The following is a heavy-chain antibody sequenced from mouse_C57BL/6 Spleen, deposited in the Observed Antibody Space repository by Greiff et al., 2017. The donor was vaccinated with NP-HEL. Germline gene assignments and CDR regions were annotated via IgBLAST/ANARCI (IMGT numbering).Heavy chain of an antibody. D-gene: IGHD1-1*01. CDR3: ARRDYGSSWVDY. Sequence: VESGASVKISCKASGYAFSSYWMNWVKQRLGKGLEWIGQIYPGDGDTNYNGKFKGKATLTADKSSSTAYMQLSSLTSEDSAVYFCARRDYGSSWVDYWGQGTSVTVSS. CDR1: GYAFSSYW. CDR2: IYPGDGDT. J-gene: IGHJ4*01. V-gene: IGHV1-80*01.